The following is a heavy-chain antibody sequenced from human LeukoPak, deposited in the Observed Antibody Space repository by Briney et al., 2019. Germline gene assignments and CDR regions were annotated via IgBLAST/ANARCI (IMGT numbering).Heavy chain of an antibody. V-gene: IGHV3-21*01. Sequence: GGSLRLSCAASGFAFSSYAMTWVRQAPGKGLEWVSSITGSGAGTSYADSVKGRFTISRDNAKNSLYLQMNSLRAEDTAVYYCARERSLNYYDSSGYLYWGQGTLVTVSS. CDR1: GFAFSSYA. CDR3: ARERSLNYYDSSGYLY. CDR2: ITGSGAGT. D-gene: IGHD3-22*01. J-gene: IGHJ4*02.